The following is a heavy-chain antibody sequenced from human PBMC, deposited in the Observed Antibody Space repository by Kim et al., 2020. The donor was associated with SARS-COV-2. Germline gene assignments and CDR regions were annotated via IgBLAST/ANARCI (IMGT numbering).Heavy chain of an antibody. D-gene: IGHD1-26*01. V-gene: IGHV3-33*01. CDR3: ARDLTSVGNYYYYYGMDV. Sequence: GGSLRLSCAASGFTFSSYGMHWVRQAPGKGLEWVAVIWYDGSNKYYADSVKGRFTISRDNSKNTLYLQMNSLRAEDTAVYYCARDLTSVGNYYYYYGMDVWGQGTTVTVSS. J-gene: IGHJ6*02. CDR2: IWYDGSNK. CDR1: GFTFSSYG.